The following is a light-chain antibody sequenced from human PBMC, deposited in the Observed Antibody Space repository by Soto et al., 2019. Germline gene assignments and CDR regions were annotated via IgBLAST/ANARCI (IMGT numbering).Light chain of an antibody. J-gene: IGKJ4*01. V-gene: IGKV1-9*01. CDR3: QQLNSYPLT. Sequence: IQLTQSPSSLSASVGDRVTITCRASQGISSYLAWYQQNPGKAPKLLIYAASSLQGGVTSRFSGSGSGTDFTLTISSLQPEDVASYYCQQLNSYPLTFGGGTKVEIK. CDR2: AAS. CDR1: QGISSY.